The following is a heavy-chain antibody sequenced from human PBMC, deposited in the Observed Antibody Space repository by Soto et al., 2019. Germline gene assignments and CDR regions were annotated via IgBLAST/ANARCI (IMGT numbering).Heavy chain of an antibody. J-gene: IGHJ4*02. CDR1: GVSISSGDTY. D-gene: IGHD1-1*01. Sequence: QVQLQESGPRLVKPSQTLSLTCSVSGVSISSGDTYWAWIRQAPGKGLEWIGYILHSGSTYYNPSLDSRLTISLDTSKNQFSLRLRSVTAADTAVYFCARAPENSENWNPYCFDYWGQGTLVTVSP. V-gene: IGHV4-30-4*01. CDR2: ILHSGST. CDR3: ARAPENSENWNPYCFDY.